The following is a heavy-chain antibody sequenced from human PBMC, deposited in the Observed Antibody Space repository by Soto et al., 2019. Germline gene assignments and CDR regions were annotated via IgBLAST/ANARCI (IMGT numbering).Heavy chain of an antibody. D-gene: IGHD2-15*01. CDR2: ISGSGGST. Sequence: GSLRLSCAASGFTFSSYAMSWVRQAPGKGLGWVSAISGSGGSTYYADSVKGRFTISRDNSKNTLYLQMNSLRAEDTAVYYCANSILYCSGGSCYDYWGQGTLVTVSS. CDR1: GFTFSSYA. J-gene: IGHJ4*02. CDR3: ANSILYCSGGSCYDY. V-gene: IGHV3-23*01.